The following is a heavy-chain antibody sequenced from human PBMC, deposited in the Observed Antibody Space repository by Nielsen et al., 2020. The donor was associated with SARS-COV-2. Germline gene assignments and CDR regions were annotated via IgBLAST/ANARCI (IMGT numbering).Heavy chain of an antibody. V-gene: IGHV4-34*01. Sequence: VRQMPGKGLEWIGEINRGGSTNYNPSLKSRATISVDTSKNQFSLKLSSVTAADTAVYYCARRGFMDVWGQGTTVTVSS. J-gene: IGHJ6*02. CDR2: INRGGST. CDR3: ARRGFMDV. D-gene: IGHD3-10*01.